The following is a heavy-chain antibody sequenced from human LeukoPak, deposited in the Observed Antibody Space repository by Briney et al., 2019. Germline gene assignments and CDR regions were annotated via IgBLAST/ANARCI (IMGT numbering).Heavy chain of an antibody. CDR1: GYTFTSYG. Sequence: ASVKVSCKASGYTFTSYGISWVRQAPGQGLEWMGWISAYNGNTTYAQKLQGRVTMTTDTSTSTAYMELRSLRSDDTAVYYCARANRKTGGYVYYFDYWGQGTLVTVSS. J-gene: IGHJ4*02. CDR2: ISAYNGNT. D-gene: IGHD5-12*01. CDR3: ARANRKTGGYVYYFDY. V-gene: IGHV1-18*01.